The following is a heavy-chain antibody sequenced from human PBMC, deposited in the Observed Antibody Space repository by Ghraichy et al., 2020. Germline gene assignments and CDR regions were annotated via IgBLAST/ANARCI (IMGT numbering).Heavy chain of an antibody. J-gene: IGHJ4*02. D-gene: IGHD2-21*02. V-gene: IGHV3-7*05. CDR3: ARDDSTLLATLAYCGGDCYSGVDY. CDR2: IKQDGSEK. Sequence: GGSLRLSCAASGFTFSSYWMSWVRQAPGKGLEWVANIKQDGSEKYYVDSVKGRFTISRDNAKNSLYLQMNSLRAEDTVVYYCARDDSTLLATLAYCGGDCYSGVDYWGQGTLVTVSS. CDR1: GFTFSSYW.